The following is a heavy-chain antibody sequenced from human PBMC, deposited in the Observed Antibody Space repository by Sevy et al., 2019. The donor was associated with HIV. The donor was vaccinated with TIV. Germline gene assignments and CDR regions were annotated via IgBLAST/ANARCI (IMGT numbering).Heavy chain of an antibody. Sequence: GGSLRLSCSVSEFTFHSCDMSWVRQAPGKGLEWVSTIILRTGDTYYADSVKGRFTISRDNSKNTLYLQMHSLRADDTAVHYCATLGYCSGGTYYHYWGQGTLVTVSS. D-gene: IGHD2-15*01. CDR2: IILRTGDT. CDR1: EFTFHSCD. CDR3: ATLGYCSGGTYYHY. J-gene: IGHJ4*02. V-gene: IGHV3-23*01.